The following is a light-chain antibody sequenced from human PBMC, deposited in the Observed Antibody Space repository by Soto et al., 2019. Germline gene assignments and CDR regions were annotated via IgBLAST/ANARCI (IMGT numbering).Light chain of an antibody. J-gene: IGKJ1*01. CDR1: QSISSW. CDR2: DAS. CDR3: QQYNSYSWT. Sequence: DIQMTQSPSTLSASVGDRVTITCRASQSISSWLAWYQQKPGKAPKLLIYDASSLESGVPSRFSVSRSGTEFTPTISGLQPDDFATYYCQQYNSYSWTFGQGTKVEIK. V-gene: IGKV1-5*01.